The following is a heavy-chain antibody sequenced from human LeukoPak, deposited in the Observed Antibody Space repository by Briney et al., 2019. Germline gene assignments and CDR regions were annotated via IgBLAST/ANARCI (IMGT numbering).Heavy chain of an antibody. CDR1: GGSISSYY. D-gene: IGHD3-9*01. CDR2: IYYSGST. CDR3: ARESYDILTGYGGFDY. J-gene: IGHJ4*02. V-gene: IGHV4-59*01. Sequence: SETLFLTXTVSGGSISSYYWSWIRQPPGKGLEWIGYIYYSGSTNYDPSLKSRVTISVDTSKNQFSLKLSSVTAADTAVYYCARESYDILTGYGGFDYWGQGTLVTVSS.